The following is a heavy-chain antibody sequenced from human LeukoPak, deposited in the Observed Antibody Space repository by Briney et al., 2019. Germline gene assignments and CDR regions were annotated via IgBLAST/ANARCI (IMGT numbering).Heavy chain of an antibody. D-gene: IGHD5-24*01. J-gene: IGHJ4*02. CDR1: GFTFSSYA. V-gene: IGHV3-23*01. CDR2: ISGSGGST. Sequence: PGGSLRLSCAASGFTFSSYAMSWVRQAPGKGLEWVSAISGSGGSTYYADSVKGRFTISRDNSKNTLYLQMNSLRAEDTAVYYLAASPDGAAPRGGYFPPGFDYWGQGTLVTVSS. CDR3: AASPDGAAPRGGYFPPGFDY.